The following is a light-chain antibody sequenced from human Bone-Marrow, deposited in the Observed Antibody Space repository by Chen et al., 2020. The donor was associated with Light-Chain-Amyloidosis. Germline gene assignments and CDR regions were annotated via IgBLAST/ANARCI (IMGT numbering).Light chain of an antibody. V-gene: IGLV3-21*01. CDR1: DLASKS. CDR3: QVWDTRSEQKV. J-gene: IGLJ3*02. Sequence: SYVLTQPPSVSVAPGQTASLSCGGGDLASKSVHWYQQGPGQAPVLVMSNDDDRPSGIPERCGGSNAGRAATLTITRVEAGDEADYCCQVWDTRSEQKVFGGGTRLTVL. CDR2: NDD.